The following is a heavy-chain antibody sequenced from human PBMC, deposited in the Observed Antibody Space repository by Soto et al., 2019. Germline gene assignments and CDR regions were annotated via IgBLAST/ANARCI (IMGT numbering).Heavy chain of an antibody. Sequence: GGSLRLSCAASGFSFSSYGMHWVRQAPGKGLEWVALIGLDGSNEYYADPVKGRFTISRDNSKNTLYLQMNTLRNEDTAVYYCARGSDSSSWYSSLAYWGQGT. J-gene: IGHJ4*02. CDR1: GFSFSSYG. D-gene: IGHD6-13*01. CDR2: IGLDGSNE. CDR3: ARGSDSSSWYSSLAY. V-gene: IGHV3-33*01.